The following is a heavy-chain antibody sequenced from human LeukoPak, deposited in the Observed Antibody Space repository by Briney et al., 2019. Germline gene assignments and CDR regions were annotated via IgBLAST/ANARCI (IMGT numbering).Heavy chain of an antibody. V-gene: IGHV3-33*01. Sequence: PGRSLRLSCAASGFTFSNYGMHWVRQAPGKGLEWVAVIWYDGSKKYYADSVKGRFTISRDNSKNTLFVQMDSLRAEDTAVYYCARDRGALHYFDYWGQGTLVTVSS. CDR1: GFTFSNYG. CDR3: ARDRGALHYFDY. J-gene: IGHJ4*02. CDR2: IWYDGSKK.